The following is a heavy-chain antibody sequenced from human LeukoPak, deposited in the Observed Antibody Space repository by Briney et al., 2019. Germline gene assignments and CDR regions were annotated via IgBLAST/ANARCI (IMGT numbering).Heavy chain of an antibody. CDR1: GFTLSEYG. CDR2: IRYDGNKK. CDR3: ARNSGWFDSSGYYFHF. V-gene: IGHV3-30*02. D-gene: IGHD6-19*01. J-gene: IGHJ4*02. Sequence: PGGSLRLSCAASGFTLSEYGMHWVRQAPGKGLEWVSFIRYDGNKKYYIDSVKGRFTISRDNSENTVSLQMSSVRVEDTAVYYCARNSGWFDSSGYYFHFWGQGTLVTVSS.